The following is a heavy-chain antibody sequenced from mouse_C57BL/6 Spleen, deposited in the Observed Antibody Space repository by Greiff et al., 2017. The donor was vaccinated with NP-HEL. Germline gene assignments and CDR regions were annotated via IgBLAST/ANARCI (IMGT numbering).Heavy chain of an antibody. J-gene: IGHJ2*01. Sequence: EVKLMESGPELVKPGASVKISCKASGYSFTGYYMNWVKQSPEKSLEWIGEINPSTGGTTYNQKFKAKATLTVDKSSSTAYMQLKSLTSEDSAVYYCARGGENYGSSSFDYWGQGTTLTVSS. CDR3: ARGGENYGSSSFDY. CDR2: INPSTGGT. CDR1: GYSFTGYY. V-gene: IGHV1-42*01. D-gene: IGHD1-1*01.